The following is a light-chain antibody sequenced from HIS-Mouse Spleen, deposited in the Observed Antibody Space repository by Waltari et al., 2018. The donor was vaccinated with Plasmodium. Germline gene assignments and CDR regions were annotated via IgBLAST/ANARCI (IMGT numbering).Light chain of an antibody. CDR3: YSTDSSGNHRV. CDR2: EDS. J-gene: IGLJ3*02. V-gene: IGLV3-10*01. Sequence: SYELTQPPPVPVSPGQTARITCSGAALPKKSAYWYQQKSGPAPVLVIYEDSKRPAAIPERFSGSSSGTMATLTIRGAQVEDEADYYCYSTDSSGNHRVFGGGTKLTVL. CDR1: ALPKKS.